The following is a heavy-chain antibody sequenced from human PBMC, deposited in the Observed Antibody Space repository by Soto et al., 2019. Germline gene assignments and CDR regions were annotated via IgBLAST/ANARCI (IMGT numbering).Heavy chain of an antibody. Sequence: ASVKVSCKASGYTFTAYYMHWVRQAPGQGLEWMGWINPNTGGTGYAQNFQGRVTLTRDTSISTAYMDLSRLTSDDTAVYYCAKGPIIVATILLDYWGQGTLVTV. CDR2: INPNTGGT. V-gene: IGHV1-2*02. D-gene: IGHD5-12*01. CDR3: AKGPIIVATILLDY. CDR1: GYTFTAYY. J-gene: IGHJ4*02.